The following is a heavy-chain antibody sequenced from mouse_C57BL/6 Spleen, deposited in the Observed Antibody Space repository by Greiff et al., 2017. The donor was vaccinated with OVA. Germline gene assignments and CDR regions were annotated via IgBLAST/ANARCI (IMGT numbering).Heavy chain of an antibody. CDR1: GYTFTSYW. CDR2: IDPSDSYT. J-gene: IGHJ2*01. CDR3: ARGGLASPYFDY. V-gene: IGHV1-69*01. D-gene: IGHD3-3*01. Sequence: QVQLQQPGAELVMPGASVKLSCKASGYTFTSYWMHWVKQRPGPGLEWIGEIDPSDSYTNYNQQFQGKSKLTVDKSSSTAYMQLSSLTSEDSAVYYCARGGLASPYFDYWGQGTTLTVSS.